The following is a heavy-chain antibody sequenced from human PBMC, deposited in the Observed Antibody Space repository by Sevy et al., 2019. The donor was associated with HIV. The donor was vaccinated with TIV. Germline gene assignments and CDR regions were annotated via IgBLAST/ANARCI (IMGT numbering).Heavy chain of an antibody. CDR1: GFTFDNNA. V-gene: IGHV3-23*01. Sequence: GGSLRLSCAASGFTFDNNAMYWVRQAPGKGLEWVSVISGSGFSTNYASSVKGRFTISRDISKSTLYLQMNSLRAEDTAVYYCAKVYYYDSGTVIPRGMDVWGQGTTVTVSS. J-gene: IGHJ6*02. CDR3: AKVYYYDSGTVIPRGMDV. D-gene: IGHD3-10*01. CDR2: ISGSGFST.